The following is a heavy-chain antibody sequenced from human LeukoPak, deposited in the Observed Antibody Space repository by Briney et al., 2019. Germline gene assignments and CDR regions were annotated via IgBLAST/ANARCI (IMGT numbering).Heavy chain of an antibody. Sequence: GGSLRLSCAASGFTFSSYSMNWVRQAPGKGLEWVSSISSSSSYIYYADSVKGRFTISRDNAKNSLYLQMNGLRAEDTAVYYCARVPGGSYGLWGQGTLVTVSS. J-gene: IGHJ4*02. CDR1: GFTFSSYS. V-gene: IGHV3-21*01. CDR3: ARVPGGSYGL. D-gene: IGHD5-18*01. CDR2: ISSSSSYI.